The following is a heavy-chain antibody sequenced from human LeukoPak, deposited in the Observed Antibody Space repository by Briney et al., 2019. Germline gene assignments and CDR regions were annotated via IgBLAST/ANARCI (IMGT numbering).Heavy chain of an antibody. Sequence: GASVKVSCKASGYTFSTYGFSWVRQAPGQGLEWMGWISSYNGNTNYAQNLQGRVTMTTHTSTTTAYMELRNLRSDDTAVYYCADWSEGGFYPWGQGTLVTVSS. CDR2: ISSYNGNT. D-gene: IGHD1-1*01. J-gene: IGHJ5*02. CDR3: ADWSEGGFYP. V-gene: IGHV1-18*01. CDR1: GYTFSTYG.